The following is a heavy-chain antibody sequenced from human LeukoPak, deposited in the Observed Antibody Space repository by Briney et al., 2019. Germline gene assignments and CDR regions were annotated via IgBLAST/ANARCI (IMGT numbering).Heavy chain of an antibody. J-gene: IGHJ5*02. D-gene: IGHD6-6*01. CDR2: VNANSGDT. V-gene: IGHV1-2*02. CDR1: GYTFTGYY. Sequence: ASVRVSCKASGYTFTGYYIHWARQAPGQGLEWMGWVNANSGDTKYAQKFQSRVSMTRDTSISTAYMELSGLRSDDTAVYYCVRSYSSSSRVFYLWGQGTLVTVSS. CDR3: VRSYSSSSRVFYL.